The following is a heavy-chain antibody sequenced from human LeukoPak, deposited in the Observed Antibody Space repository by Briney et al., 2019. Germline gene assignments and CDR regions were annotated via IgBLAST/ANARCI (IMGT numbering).Heavy chain of an antibody. J-gene: IGHJ4*02. CDR1: GFTVSSNY. Sequence: GGSLRLSCAASGFTVSSNYMSWVRQAPRKGLEWVSVIYSGGRTYYTDSVKGRFTISRDNSKNALYLQMNSLRAEDTAVYYCAINFRSAYYFFDFWGQGILVTVSS. D-gene: IGHD3-3*01. CDR3: AINFRSAYYFFDF. V-gene: IGHV3-53*01. CDR2: IYSGGRT.